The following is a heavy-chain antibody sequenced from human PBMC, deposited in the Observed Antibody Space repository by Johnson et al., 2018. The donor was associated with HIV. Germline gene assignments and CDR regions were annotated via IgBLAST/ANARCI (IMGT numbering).Heavy chain of an antibody. J-gene: IGHJ3*02. CDR1: GFTFGDYA. D-gene: IGHD3-10*01. Sequence: EVQLVESGGGLVQPGRSLRLSCAASGFTFGDYAMHWVRQAPGKGLEWVSGITWNSGKIDYAGSVKGRFTISRDNAKNSLYLQMNSLRAEDTALYYCAKDGKIGVAFDMWGRGTMVTVSS. CDR2: ITWNSGKI. CDR3: AKDGKIGVAFDM. V-gene: IGHV3-9*01.